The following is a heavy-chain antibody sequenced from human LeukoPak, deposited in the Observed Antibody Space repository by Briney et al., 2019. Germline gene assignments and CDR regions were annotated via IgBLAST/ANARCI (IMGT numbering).Heavy chain of an antibody. V-gene: IGHV3-7*01. CDR1: GFTFSSYW. CDR3: ARTHSEWHPPLGWFDP. Sequence: GGSLRLSCAASGFTFSSYWMSWVRQAPGKGLEWVANIKQDGSEKYYVDSVKGRFTISRDNAKNSLYLQMNSLRAEDTAVYYCARTHSEWHPPLGWFDPWGQGTLVTVSS. CDR2: IKQDGSEK. D-gene: IGHD3-3*01. J-gene: IGHJ5*02.